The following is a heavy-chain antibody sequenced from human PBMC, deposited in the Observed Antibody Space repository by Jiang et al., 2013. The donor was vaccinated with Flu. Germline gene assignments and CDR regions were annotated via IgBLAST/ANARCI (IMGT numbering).Heavy chain of an antibody. CDR2: IYFSGST. V-gene: IGHV4-61*01. CDR1: GDSVSRNTYY. J-gene: IGHJ6*02. CDR3: ARVGYYYGMDV. Sequence: LLKPSETLSLTCTVSGDSVSRNTYYWSWIRQPPGESLEWIGYIYFSGSTMYNPSLKSRVRITLDKSKNQFSLNLDSVTAADTAVYYCARVGYYYGMDVWGQGTTVTVSS. D-gene: IGHD3-10*01.